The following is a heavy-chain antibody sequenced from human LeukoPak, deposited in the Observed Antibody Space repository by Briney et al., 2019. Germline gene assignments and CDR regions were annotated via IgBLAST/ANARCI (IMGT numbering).Heavy chain of an antibody. CDR3: ARDGYCSGGSCFLGRSRGLTRFDP. CDR2: INHSGST. V-gene: IGHV4-39*07. CDR1: GASISGSGYY. J-gene: IGHJ5*02. Sequence: PSETLSLTCAVSGASISGSGYYLGWIRQPPGKGLEWIGEINHSGSTNYNPSLKSRVTISVDTSKNQFSLKLSSVTAADTAVYYCARDGYCSGGSCFLGRSRGLTRFDPWGQGTLVTVSS. D-gene: IGHD2-15*01.